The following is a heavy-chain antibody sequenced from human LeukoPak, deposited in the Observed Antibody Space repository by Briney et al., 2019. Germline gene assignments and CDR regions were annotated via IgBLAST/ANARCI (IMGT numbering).Heavy chain of an antibody. CDR3: ARGPYCSSTTCNRGTFDI. V-gene: IGHV1-18*01. J-gene: IGHJ3*02. CDR2: ISAYNGTT. D-gene: IGHD2-2*02. Sequence: ASVKVSCKASGYTFTSYAISWVRQAPGQGLEWMGWISAYNGTTNYAQNFQGRVTMTTDTSTSTAYMELRSLRSDDTAVYYCARGPYCSSTTCNRGTFDIWGQRTSVTVSS. CDR1: GYTFTSYA.